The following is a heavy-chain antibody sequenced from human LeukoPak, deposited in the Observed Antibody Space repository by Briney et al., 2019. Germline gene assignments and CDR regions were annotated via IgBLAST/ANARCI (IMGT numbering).Heavy chain of an antibody. CDR3: ADYDVSSGRPLDP. V-gene: IGHV4-39*01. CDR1: GGFVTSNDFY. Sequence: SETLSLTCTVSGGFVTSNDFYWGWIRQPPGEGLEWIGAAFYSGSTYYNPSLKSRATISVDTSKNQFSLKLTSVTAADTAVYYCADYDVSSGRPLDPWGQGTLVTVSS. CDR2: AFYSGST. J-gene: IGHJ5*02. D-gene: IGHD3-3*01.